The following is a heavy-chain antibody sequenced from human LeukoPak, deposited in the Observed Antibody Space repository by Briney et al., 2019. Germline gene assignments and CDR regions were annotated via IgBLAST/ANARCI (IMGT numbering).Heavy chain of an antibody. J-gene: IGHJ4*02. CDR1: AGTFRSYA. CDR3: ARDYRYYYDSSGYYRPLDY. Sequence: ASVKVSCKASAGTFRSYAISWVRQAPGQGLEWMGRIIPILGIANYAQKFQGRVTITADKSTSTAYMELSSLRSEDTAVYYCARDYRYYYDSSGYYRPLDYWGQGTLVTVSS. CDR2: IIPILGIA. V-gene: IGHV1-69*04. D-gene: IGHD3-22*01.